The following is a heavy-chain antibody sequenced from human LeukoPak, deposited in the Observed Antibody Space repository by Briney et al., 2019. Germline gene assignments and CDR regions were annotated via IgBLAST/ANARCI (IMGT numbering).Heavy chain of an antibody. V-gene: IGHV3-30*02. CDR2: IRYDGSNK. CDR1: GFTFSSYG. Sequence: GGSLRLSCAASGFTFSSYGMHWVRQAPGKGLEWVAFIRYDGSNKYYADSVKGRFTISRDNSKNTLYLQMNSLRAEDTAVYYCAKVLYSSGWYYFDYWGQGTLVTVSS. CDR3: AKVLYSSGWYYFDY. J-gene: IGHJ4*02. D-gene: IGHD6-19*01.